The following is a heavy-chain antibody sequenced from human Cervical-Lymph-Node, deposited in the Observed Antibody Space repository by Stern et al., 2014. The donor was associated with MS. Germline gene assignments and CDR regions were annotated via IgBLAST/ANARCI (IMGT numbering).Heavy chain of an antibody. CDR3: AHRVRGYTFYGD. D-gene: IGHD5-12*01. J-gene: IGHJ4*02. CDR1: GFSLSTSGEG. Sequence: ESGPTLVKPTQTLTLTCTFSGFSLSTSGEGVGWIRQPPGKALEWLALIYWDDDNRYSPSLKSRLTITRGTSRNQVVLTMTNMDPEDTATYYCAHRVRGYTFYGDWGQGTLVTVSS. V-gene: IGHV2-5*02. CDR2: IYWDDDN.